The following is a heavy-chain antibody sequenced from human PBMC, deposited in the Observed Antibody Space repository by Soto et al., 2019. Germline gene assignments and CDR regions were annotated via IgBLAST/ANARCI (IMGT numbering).Heavy chain of an antibody. CDR1: GFIFGDYA. J-gene: IGHJ1*01. D-gene: IGHD6-6*01. V-gene: IGHV3-30-3*01. Sequence: GSLRLSCVASGFIFGDYAMHWARQAPGKGLVWVALISPDGGNQYYSESAKGRFTISRDNSKNTLYLQMNDLRPDDTALYYCARENSRIAPRLFQHWGHGSLVTVSS. CDR3: ARENSRIAPRLFQH. CDR2: ISPDGGNQ.